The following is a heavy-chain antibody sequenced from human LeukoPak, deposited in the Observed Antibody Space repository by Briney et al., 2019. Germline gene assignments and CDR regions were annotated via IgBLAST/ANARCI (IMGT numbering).Heavy chain of an antibody. CDR3: ARTTPVTPYYFDY. J-gene: IGHJ4*02. CDR1: GYTFTGYY. CDR2: INPNSGGS. D-gene: IGHD4-17*01. Sequence: GASVKVSCKASGYTFTGYYIHWVRQAPGQGLEWMGWINPNSGGSDSAQKFQGRVTMTRDTSINTSYMELSRLRSDDTAVYYCARTTPVTPYYFDYWGQGTLVTVSS. V-gene: IGHV1-2*02.